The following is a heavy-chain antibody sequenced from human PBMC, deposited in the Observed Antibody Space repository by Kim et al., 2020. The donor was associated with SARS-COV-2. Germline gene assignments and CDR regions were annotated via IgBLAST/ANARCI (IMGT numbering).Heavy chain of an antibody. J-gene: IGHJ6*02. CDR2: INPSGGST. CDR3: ARELGYCSGGSCYGIILYYYYGMDV. Sequence: ASVKVSCKASGYTFTSYYMHWVRQAPGQGLEWMGIINPSGGSTSYAQKFQGRVTMTRDTSTSTVYMELSSLRSEDTAVYYCARELGYCSGGSCYGIILYYYYGMDVWGQGTTVTVSS. CDR1: GYTFTSYY. V-gene: IGHV1-46*01. D-gene: IGHD2-15*01.